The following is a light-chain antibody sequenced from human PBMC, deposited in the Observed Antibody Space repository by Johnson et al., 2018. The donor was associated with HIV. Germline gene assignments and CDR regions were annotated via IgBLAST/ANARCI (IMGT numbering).Light chain of an antibody. Sequence: QSVLTQPPSVSAAPGQKVTISCSGSSSNIGNNYVSWYQQLPGTATKLLIYENNKRPSGIPDRFSGSKSGTSATLGITGLQTGDEADYYYGTWDCCLSAGIYVFGTGTKVAVL. CDR2: ENN. J-gene: IGLJ1*01. CDR3: GTWDCCLSAGIYV. V-gene: IGLV1-51*01. CDR1: SSNIGNNY.